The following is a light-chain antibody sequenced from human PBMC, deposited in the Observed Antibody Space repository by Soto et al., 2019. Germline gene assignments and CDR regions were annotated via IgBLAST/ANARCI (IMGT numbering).Light chain of an antibody. Sequence: QSVLTQPPSVSAAPGQKVTISCSGSSSNIGNNYVSWYQQLPGTAPKLLIYDNNKRPSGIPDRFSGSKSGTSATLGITGLQTGDEAEYYCGTWDTSLSTNWVFGGGTKLTVL. V-gene: IGLV1-51*01. J-gene: IGLJ3*02. CDR2: DNN. CDR3: GTWDTSLSTNWV. CDR1: SSNIGNNY.